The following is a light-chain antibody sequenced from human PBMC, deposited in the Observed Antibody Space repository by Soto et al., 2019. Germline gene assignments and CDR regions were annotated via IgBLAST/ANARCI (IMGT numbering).Light chain of an antibody. Sequence: EIVTTQSPVTLSVSPGERATLSCRASQSVSSNLAWYQQKPGQAPRLLIYGASTRATGIPARFSGSGSGTEFTLTISSLQSEDFAVYYCQQYNNWPRTFGQGTKVDIK. CDR1: QSVSSN. V-gene: IGKV3-15*01. J-gene: IGKJ1*01. CDR2: GAS. CDR3: QQYNNWPRT.